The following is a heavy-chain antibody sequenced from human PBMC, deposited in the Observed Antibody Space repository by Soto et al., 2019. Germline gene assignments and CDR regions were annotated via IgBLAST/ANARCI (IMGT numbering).Heavy chain of an antibody. CDR3: ARGVNYDFWSGYSNWFDP. J-gene: IGHJ5*02. Sequence: QVQLQQWGAGLLKPSETLSLTCAVYGGSFSGYYWSWIRQPPGKGLEWIGEINHSGSTNYNPSLKSQVTISVDTSKNKFALKLSSVTAADTAVYYCARGVNYDFWSGYSNWFDPWGQGTLVTVSS. V-gene: IGHV4-34*01. CDR1: GGSFSGYY. D-gene: IGHD3-3*01. CDR2: INHSGST.